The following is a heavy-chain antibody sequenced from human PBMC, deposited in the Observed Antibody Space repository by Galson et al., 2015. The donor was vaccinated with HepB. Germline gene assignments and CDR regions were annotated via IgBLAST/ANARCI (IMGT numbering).Heavy chain of an antibody. D-gene: IGHD3-10*01. CDR1: GYTFTSFA. J-gene: IGHJ5*02. Sequence: SVKVPCKASGYTFTSFAIHWVRQAPGQSLEWMGWINAGNGDTEYSQKFQGRVTMTRDTSANTAYMELSSLRSEDTAIYYCARTGGRITMVRGIITWLDPWGHGTLVTVSS. CDR3: ARTGGRITMVRGIITWLDP. CDR2: INAGNGDT. V-gene: IGHV1-3*01.